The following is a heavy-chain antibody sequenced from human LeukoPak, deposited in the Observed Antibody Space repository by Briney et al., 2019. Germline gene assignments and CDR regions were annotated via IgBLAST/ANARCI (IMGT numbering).Heavy chain of an antibody. Sequence: ASVKVSCKASGYTFTGYYMHWVRQAPGQGLEWMGWINPNSGGTNYAQKFQGRVTMTRDTSISTAYMELSRLRSDDTAVYYCARDTSVVVPENNWFDPWGRGTLVTVSS. CDR3: ARDTSVVVPENNWFDP. V-gene: IGHV1-2*02. CDR2: INPNSGGT. CDR1: GYTFTGYY. J-gene: IGHJ5*02. D-gene: IGHD2-2*01.